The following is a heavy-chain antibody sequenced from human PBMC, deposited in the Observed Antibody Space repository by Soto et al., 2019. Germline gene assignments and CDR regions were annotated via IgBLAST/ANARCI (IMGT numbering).Heavy chain of an antibody. V-gene: IGHV5-51*01. CDR3: ARRHSGSDPPYYYYYMDV. CDR2: IYPGDSDT. J-gene: IGHJ6*03. D-gene: IGHD5-12*01. CDR1: GYSFTNYW. Sequence: PGESLKISCKGSGYSFTNYWIGWVRQMPGKGLEWMGIIYPGDSDTRYSPSFQGQVTISADKSISTAYLQWSSLKASDTAMYYCARRHSGSDPPYYYYYMDVWGKGTTVTVSS.